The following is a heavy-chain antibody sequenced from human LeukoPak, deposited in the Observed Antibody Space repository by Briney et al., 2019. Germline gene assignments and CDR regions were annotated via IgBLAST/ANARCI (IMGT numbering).Heavy chain of an antibody. CDR2: ISSRSSSI. Sequence: GGSLRLSCVVSGFTFSNYSMNWVRQAPGKGLEWISYISSRSSSIYYLDSVKGRFTISRDNAKNSLYLQMNSLRDEDTAVYYCARVIRRFGEFSSDYWGQGTLVTVSS. CDR1: GFTFSNYS. V-gene: IGHV3-48*02. CDR3: ARVIRRFGEFSSDY. J-gene: IGHJ4*02. D-gene: IGHD3-10*01.